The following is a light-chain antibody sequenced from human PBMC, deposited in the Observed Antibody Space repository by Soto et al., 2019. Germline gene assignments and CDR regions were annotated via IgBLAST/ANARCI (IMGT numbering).Light chain of an antibody. CDR2: GVS. J-gene: IGKJ4*01. Sequence: EIVLTQSSATLSLSPGESSTLSRRASQSVASNALAWYQQKPGQAPRLLIYGVSSRATGIPDRFSGSGSGTDFTLTISSLEPEDFAVYYCQQRSKWPLTVGRGTKVDIK. CDR3: QQRSKWPLT. V-gene: IGKV3-11*01. CDR1: QSVASN.